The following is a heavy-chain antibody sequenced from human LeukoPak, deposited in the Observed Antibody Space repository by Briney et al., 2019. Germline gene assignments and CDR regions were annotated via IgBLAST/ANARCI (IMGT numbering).Heavy chain of an antibody. CDR3: AREGCSGGSCYSGYYYGMDV. D-gene: IGHD2-15*01. Sequence: SVKVSCKASGGTFSSYAISWVRQAPGQGLEWMGGIIPIFGTANYAQKFQGRVTITADESTSTAYMELSSLRSEDTAVYYCAREGCSGGSCYSGYYYGMDVWGKGTTVTVSS. CDR1: GGTFSSYA. J-gene: IGHJ6*04. V-gene: IGHV1-69*13. CDR2: IIPIFGTA.